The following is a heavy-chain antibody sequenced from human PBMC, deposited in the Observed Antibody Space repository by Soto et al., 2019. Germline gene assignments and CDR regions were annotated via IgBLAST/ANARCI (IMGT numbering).Heavy chain of an antibody. V-gene: IGHV1-69*02. Sequence: QVQLVQSGAEVKKPGSSVKVSCKASGGTFSSYTISWVRQAPGQGLEWMGRIIPILGIANYAQKFQGRVTITADKSPSTAYMELSSLRSEDTAVYYCARNRGYSSSWDYYWGQGTLVTVCS. CDR3: ARNRGYSSSWDYY. CDR1: GGTFSSYT. CDR2: IIPILGIA. J-gene: IGHJ4*02. D-gene: IGHD6-13*01.